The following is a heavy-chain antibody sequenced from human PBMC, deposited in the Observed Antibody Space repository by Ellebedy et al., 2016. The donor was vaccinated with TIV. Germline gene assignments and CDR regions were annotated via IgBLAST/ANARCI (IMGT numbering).Heavy chain of an antibody. CDR2: INNNATST. V-gene: IGHV3-74*03. J-gene: IGHJ5*01. Sequence: GESLKISXAASGFTFSVYWMHWVRQAPGKGLVWVSRINNNATSTTYADSARGRFIISRDNAKNTLYLQMNSLRVEDTAVYYCARVDWLVDSWGQGTLVTVSS. D-gene: IGHD3-9*01. CDR3: ARVDWLVDS. CDR1: GFTFSVYW.